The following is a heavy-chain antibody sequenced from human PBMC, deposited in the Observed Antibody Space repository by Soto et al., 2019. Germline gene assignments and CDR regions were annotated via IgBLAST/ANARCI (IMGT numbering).Heavy chain of an antibody. D-gene: IGHD2-2*01. V-gene: IGHV1-2*04. J-gene: IGHJ6*02. CDR1: GYTFTSYD. Sequence: ASVKVSCKASGYTFTSYDINWVRQATGQGLEWMGWINPNSGGTNYAQKFQGWVTMTRDTSISTAYMELSRLRSDDTAVYYCARDLFGVVVPAAVNYGMDVWGRGTTVTVSS. CDR3: ARDLFGVVVPAAVNYGMDV. CDR2: INPNSGGT.